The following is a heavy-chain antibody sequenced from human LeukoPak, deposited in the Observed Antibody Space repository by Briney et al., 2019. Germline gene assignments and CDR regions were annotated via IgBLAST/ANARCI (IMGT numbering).Heavy chain of an antibody. J-gene: IGHJ5*02. CDR1: GGSVSSGSYY. D-gene: IGHD3-10*01. V-gene: IGHV4-61*02. Sequence: PSETLSLTCTVSGGSVSSGSYYWSWIRQPAGKGLEWIGRMHTSGTTNYNPSLKSRVTISVDTSKNQFSLKLSSVTAADTAVYYCARRAPRSSGSYSGGWFDPWGQGTLVTVSS. CDR2: MHTSGTT. CDR3: ARRAPRSSGSYSGGWFDP.